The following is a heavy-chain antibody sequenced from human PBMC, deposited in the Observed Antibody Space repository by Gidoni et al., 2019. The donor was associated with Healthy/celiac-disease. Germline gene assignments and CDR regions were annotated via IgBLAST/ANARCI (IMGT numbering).Heavy chain of an antibody. CDR3: AAEGLVVPAATFYSYYGMDV. CDR2: IFVGSGNT. D-gene: IGHD2-2*01. Sequence: QMQLVQSGPEVKKPGTSVKVSCKASGFTFTSSAVQWVRQARGQRLEWIGWIFVGSGNTNYAQKFQERVTIPRDMSTSTAYMELSSLRSEDTAVYYCAAEGLVVPAATFYSYYGMDVWGQGTTVTVSS. CDR1: GFTFTSSA. J-gene: IGHJ6*02. V-gene: IGHV1-58*01.